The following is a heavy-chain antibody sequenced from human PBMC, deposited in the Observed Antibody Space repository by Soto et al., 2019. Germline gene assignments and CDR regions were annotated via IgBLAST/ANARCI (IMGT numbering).Heavy chain of an antibody. D-gene: IGHD3-10*01. CDR3: ARENSEGFGELGNAFDI. CDR2: INPNSGGT. Sequence: ASVKVSCKASGYTFTGYYMHWVRQAPGQGLEWMGWINPNSGGTNYAQKFQGWVTMTRDTSISTAYMELSRLRSDDTAVYYCARENSEGFGELGNAFDIWGQGTMVTVSS. CDR1: GYTFTGYY. V-gene: IGHV1-2*04. J-gene: IGHJ3*02.